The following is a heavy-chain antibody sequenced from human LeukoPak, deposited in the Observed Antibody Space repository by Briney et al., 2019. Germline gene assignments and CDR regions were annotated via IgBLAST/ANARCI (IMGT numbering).Heavy chain of an antibody. CDR3: AREKGVGAPYIYYYMDV. J-gene: IGHJ6*03. CDR1: GDSVSSNSAA. D-gene: IGHD1-26*01. Sequence: SQTLSLTCAISGDSVSSNSAAWNWIRQSPSRGLEWLRRTYYRSKWYNDYAVSVKSRITINPDTSKNQFSLQLNSVTPEDTAVYYCAREKGVGAPYIYYYMDVWGKGTTVTVSS. V-gene: IGHV6-1*01. CDR2: TYYRSKWYN.